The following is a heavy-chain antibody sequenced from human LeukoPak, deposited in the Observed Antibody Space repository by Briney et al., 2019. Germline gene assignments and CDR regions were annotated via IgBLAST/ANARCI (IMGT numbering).Heavy chain of an antibody. CDR2: IKQDGSEK. CDR3: ARGRGSYDY. V-gene: IGHV3-7*01. D-gene: IGHD1-26*01. Sequence: GGSLRLSCAASGFTFSTYAMSWVRQAPGKGLEWVANIKQDGSEKYYVDSVKGRFTISRDNAKNSLYLQMDSLRTEDTAVYYCARGRGSYDYWGQGTLVTVSS. CDR1: GFTFSTYA. J-gene: IGHJ4*02.